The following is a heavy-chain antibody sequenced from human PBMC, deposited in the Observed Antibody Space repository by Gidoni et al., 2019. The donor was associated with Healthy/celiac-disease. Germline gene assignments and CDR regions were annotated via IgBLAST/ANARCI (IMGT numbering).Heavy chain of an antibody. CDR3: ARGGDYYDRPDAFDI. D-gene: IGHD3-22*01. Sequence: QVQLQESGPGLVKPSQTLSITCTVSGGSISRGGDYWSWIRQHPGKGLEWIGYIYYRGSTYYNPSLKSRVTISVDTSKNQFSLKLSSVTAADTAVYYCARGGDYYDRPDAFDIWGQGTMVTVSS. CDR2: IYYRGST. J-gene: IGHJ3*02. CDR1: GGSISRGGDY. V-gene: IGHV4-31*03.